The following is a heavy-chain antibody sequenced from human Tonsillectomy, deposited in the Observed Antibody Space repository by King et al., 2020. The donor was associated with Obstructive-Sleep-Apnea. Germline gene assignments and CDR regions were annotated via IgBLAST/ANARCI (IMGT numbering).Heavy chain of an antibody. Sequence: EVQLVESGAEVKKPGESLRIACQGSGYRFTSYWISWVRQMPGKGLEWMGRIYPRDSGSNYSPSFQGHVIISVDKSISTAYLQWSSLKASDTAMYYCVRHLVYTVKGEDAWGQGTLVTVSS. J-gene: IGHJ5*02. D-gene: IGHD2-8*01. CDR1: GYRFTSYW. CDR2: IYPRDSGS. CDR3: VRHLVYTVKGEDA. V-gene: IGHV5-10-1*01.